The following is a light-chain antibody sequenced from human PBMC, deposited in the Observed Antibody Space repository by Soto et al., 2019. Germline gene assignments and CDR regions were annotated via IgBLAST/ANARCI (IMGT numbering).Light chain of an antibody. Sequence: DIQMTQSHSILSASVGDRVTITCRASQSINSWLAWYQQKPGKAPKLLIYKASTLESGVPSRFSGSGSGTEFTLTISSLQPDDFASYYCQQYNHYPFAFGPGTQEDIK. V-gene: IGKV1-5*03. CDR2: KAS. J-gene: IGKJ3*01. CDR3: QQYNHYPFA. CDR1: QSINSW.